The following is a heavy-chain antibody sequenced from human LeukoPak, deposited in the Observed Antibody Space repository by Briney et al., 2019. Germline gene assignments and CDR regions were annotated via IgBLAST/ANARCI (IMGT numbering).Heavy chain of an antibody. CDR2: ILASGSTT. CDR1: GFTFGTYA. Sequence: PGGSLRLSCAASGFTFGTYAMNCVRQAPGKGLERVSGILASGSTTYYADFVKGRFTISRDNSKNTLYLQMNSLRAEDTAIYYCAKDRVPDGRWNFDFWGQGTLVTVSS. J-gene: IGHJ4*02. D-gene: IGHD1-1*01. V-gene: IGHV3-23*01. CDR3: AKDRVPDGRWNFDF.